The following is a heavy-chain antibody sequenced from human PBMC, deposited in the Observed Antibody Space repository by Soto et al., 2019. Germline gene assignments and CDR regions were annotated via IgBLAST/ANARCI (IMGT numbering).Heavy chain of an antibody. V-gene: IGHV1-24*01. CDR1: GYTLTELS. D-gene: IGHD3-10*01. J-gene: IGHJ6*03. Sequence: ASVKVSCKVSGYTLTELSMHWVRQAPGKGLEWMGGFDPEDDETIHAQKFQGRVTMTEDTSTDTAYMELSSLRSEDTAVYYWATHPGGGYYMDVWGKGTTVTVSS. CDR2: FDPEDDET. CDR3: ATHPGGGYYMDV.